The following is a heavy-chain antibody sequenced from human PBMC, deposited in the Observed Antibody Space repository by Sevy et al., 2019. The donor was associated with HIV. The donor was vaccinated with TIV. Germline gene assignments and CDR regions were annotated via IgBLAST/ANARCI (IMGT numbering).Heavy chain of an antibody. CDR3: ARTGCSITSCLTADAFDI. CDR1: GFTFSSYS. J-gene: IGHJ3*02. Sequence: GGSLRLSCAASGFTFSSYSMNWVRQAPGKGLEWVSSISGISNYIYYADSVKGQFTISRDNAKSSLYLQMNSLRAEDTAVYYSARTGCSITSCLTADAFDIWGQGTLVTVSS. CDR2: ISGISNYI. D-gene: IGHD2-2*01. V-gene: IGHV3-21*06.